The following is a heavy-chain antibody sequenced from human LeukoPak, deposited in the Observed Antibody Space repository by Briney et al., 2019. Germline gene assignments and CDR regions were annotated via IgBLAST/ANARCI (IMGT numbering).Heavy chain of an antibody. CDR3: AISYYDTSGPFDY. CDR2: ISRSRTYI. J-gene: IGHJ4*02. V-gene: IGHV3-21*01. Sequence: GGSLRLSCAASGLTFSIYNMNWVRQAPGKGLEWVSSISRSRTYIYYADSVKGRFTISRDNAKNSLYLQMNSLRAEDTAVYYCAISYYDTSGPFDYWGQGTLVTVSS. CDR1: GLTFSIYN. D-gene: IGHD3-22*01.